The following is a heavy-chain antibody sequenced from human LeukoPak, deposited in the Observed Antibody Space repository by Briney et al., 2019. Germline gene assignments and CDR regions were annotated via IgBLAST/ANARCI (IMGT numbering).Heavy chain of an antibody. V-gene: IGHV4-59*08. CDR2: ISYSGTT. D-gene: IGHD1-26*01. CDR3: ARSFASSGSYYGGWTPTTLDY. CDR1: GGSISSYY. J-gene: IGHJ4*02. Sequence: PSETLSLTCTVSGGSISSYYWSWIRQPPGKGLEWIGYISYSGTTNYNPSLKSRVTISIDTSKNQFSLKLSSVTAADTAVYYCARSFASSGSYYGGWTPTTLDYWGQGTLVTVSS.